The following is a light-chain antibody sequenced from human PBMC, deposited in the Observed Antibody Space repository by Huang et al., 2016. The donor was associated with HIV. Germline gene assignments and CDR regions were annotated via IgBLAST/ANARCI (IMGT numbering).Light chain of an antibody. CDR3: QQYGTSPLT. CDR2: GAS. V-gene: IGKV3-20*01. J-gene: IGKJ1*01. CDR1: ETIASNY. Sequence: EVVLTQSPGTLSLSPGKRVALSCRASETIASNYLAWYRQSPDQAPRLLIYGASNRATDTPDRFSGSGSGTDFTLTITKLEPEDSAVYYCQQYGTSPLTFGQGTRVEIK.